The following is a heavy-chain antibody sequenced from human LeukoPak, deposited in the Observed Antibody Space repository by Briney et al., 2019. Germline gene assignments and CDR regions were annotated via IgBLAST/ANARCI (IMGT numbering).Heavy chain of an antibody. V-gene: IGHV4-39*07. CDR1: GGSISTSNYY. CDR2: IFYSGST. J-gene: IGHJ4*02. Sequence: KPSETLSLTCTVSGGSISTSNYYWGWIRQPPGKGLEWIGNIFYSGSTYYSPSLKSRVTISLDTSRNQFSLKLSSVTAADTAVYYCARDGRSIFGVVTFDYWGQGTLVTVSS. D-gene: IGHD3-3*01. CDR3: ARDGRSIFGVVTFDY.